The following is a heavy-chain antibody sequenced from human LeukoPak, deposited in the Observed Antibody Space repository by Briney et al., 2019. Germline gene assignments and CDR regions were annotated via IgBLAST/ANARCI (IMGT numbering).Heavy chain of an antibody. V-gene: IGHV1-8*01. Sequence: ASVKVSCKASGYTFTSHDINWVRQATGQGLEWMGRLNPDSGYTGSAQKFQGRVTMTRDTSISTAYMELSSLRSEDTAVYYCARADGGNSPGYYYGLDAWGQGTTVTVSS. CDR2: LNPDSGYT. J-gene: IGHJ6*02. CDR1: GYTFTSHD. D-gene: IGHD4-23*01. CDR3: ARADGGNSPGYYYGLDA.